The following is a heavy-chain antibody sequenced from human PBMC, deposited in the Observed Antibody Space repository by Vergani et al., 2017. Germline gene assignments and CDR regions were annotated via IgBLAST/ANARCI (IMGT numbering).Heavy chain of an antibody. CDR1: GYTFTSYA. V-gene: IGHV1-3*01. CDR3: ARIGYCXGGSCYSGTERYNWFDP. CDR2: INAGNGNT. D-gene: IGHD2-15*01. J-gene: IGHJ5*02. Sequence: QVQLVQSGAEVKKPGASVKVSCKASGYTFTSYAMHWVRQAPGQRLEWMGWINAGNGNTKYSQKFQGRVTITRDTSASTAYMELSSLRSEDTAVYYCARIGYCXGGSCYSGTERYNWFDPWGQGTLVTVSS.